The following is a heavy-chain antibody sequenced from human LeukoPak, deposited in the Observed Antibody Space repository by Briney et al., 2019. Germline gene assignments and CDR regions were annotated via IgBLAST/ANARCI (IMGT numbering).Heavy chain of an antibody. V-gene: IGHV3-15*01. D-gene: IGHD3-10*01. CDR1: GFTFSNAW. CDR3: TTGVGSGSYPY. CDR2: IKSKTDGGTT. J-gene: IGHJ4*02. Sequence: GGSLRLSCAASGFTFSNAWMSWVRQAPGKGLEWVGRIKSKTDGGTTDYAAPVKGRFTISRDGSKNTLYLQMNSLKTEDTAVYYCTTGVGSGSYPYWGQGTLVTVSS.